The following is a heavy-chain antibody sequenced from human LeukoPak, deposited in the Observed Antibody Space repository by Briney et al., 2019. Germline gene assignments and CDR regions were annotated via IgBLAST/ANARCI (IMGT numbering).Heavy chain of an antibody. Sequence: GGSLRLSCAASGFTLSSYGMHWVRQAPGKGLEWVAVTSYDGSNKYYADSVKGRFTISRDNSKNTLYLQMNSLRAEDTAVYYCARGGGLNPPRYLHYFDYWGQGTLVTVSS. CDR2: TSYDGSNK. D-gene: IGHD3-16*01. V-gene: IGHV3-30*03. CDR1: GFTLSSYG. J-gene: IGHJ4*02. CDR3: ARGGGLNPPRYLHYFDY.